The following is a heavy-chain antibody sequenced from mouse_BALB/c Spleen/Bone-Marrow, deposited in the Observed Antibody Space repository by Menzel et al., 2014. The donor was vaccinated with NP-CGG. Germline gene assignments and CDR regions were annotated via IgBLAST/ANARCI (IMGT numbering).Heavy chain of an antibody. J-gene: IGHJ4*01. D-gene: IGHD1-1*01. V-gene: IGHV2-9*02. CDR3: ARGSYYEGAMDY. CDR1: GFSLTSYG. Sequence: QVQLQQSGPGLVAPSQSLSITCTVSGFSLTSYGVHWVRQPPGKVLEWLGVIWAGGSTNYNSALMSRLSISKDNSKSQVFLKMNSLQADDTAMYYCARGSYYEGAMDYWGQGTSVTVSS. CDR2: IWAGGST.